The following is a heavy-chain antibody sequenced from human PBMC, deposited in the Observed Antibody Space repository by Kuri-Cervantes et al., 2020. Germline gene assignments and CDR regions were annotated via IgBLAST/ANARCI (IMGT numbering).Heavy chain of an antibody. Sequence: GGSLRLSCAASGFTFSSYGMHWVRQAPGKGLEWVAVISYDGSNKYYADSVKGRLTISRDNSKNTLYLQMNSLRAEDTAVYYCAKGGGASMFDYWGQGTLVTVSS. J-gene: IGHJ4*02. CDR1: GFTFSSYG. D-gene: IGHD2/OR15-2a*01. CDR3: AKGGGASMFDY. V-gene: IGHV3-30*18. CDR2: ISYDGSNK.